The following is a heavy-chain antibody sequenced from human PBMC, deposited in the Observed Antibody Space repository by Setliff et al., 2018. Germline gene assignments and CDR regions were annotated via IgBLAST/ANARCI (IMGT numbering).Heavy chain of an antibody. J-gene: IGHJ4*02. CDR2: INPSGGST. Sequence: ASVKVSCKASGYTLSKYYMHWVRQAPGQGLEWMGIINPSGGSTSYAQKFQGRVTMTTDTSTTTAYMEVRSLRSDDTAVYYCARDRKEIVVKPPAASLDYWGQGTQVTVSS. V-gene: IGHV1-46*01. CDR1: GYTLSKYY. D-gene: IGHD2-2*01. CDR3: ARDRKEIVVKPPAASLDY.